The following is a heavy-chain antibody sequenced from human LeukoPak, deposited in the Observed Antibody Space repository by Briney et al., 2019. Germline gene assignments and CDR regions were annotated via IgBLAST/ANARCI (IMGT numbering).Heavy chain of an antibody. CDR1: GGTFSSYA. Sequence: GASVKVSCKASGGTFSSYAISWVRQAPGQGLEWMGRIIPILGIANYAQKFQGRVTITADKSTSTAYRELSSLRSEDTAVYYCARGGGIAARLEYFQHWGQGTLVTVSS. CDR3: ARGGGIAARLEYFQH. J-gene: IGHJ1*01. CDR2: IIPILGIA. V-gene: IGHV1-69*04. D-gene: IGHD6-6*01.